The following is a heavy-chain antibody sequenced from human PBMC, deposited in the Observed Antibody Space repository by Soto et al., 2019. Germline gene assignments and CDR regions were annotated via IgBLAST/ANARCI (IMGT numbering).Heavy chain of an antibody. CDR2: IYYSGST. J-gene: IGHJ5*02. V-gene: IGHV4-59*01. CDR1: GASISSYY. CDR3: ARAIAVAGTGWFDP. Sequence: SETLSLTCTVSGASISSYYWSWIRQPPGKGLEWIGYIYYSGSTNYNPSLNSRVTISVDTSKNQFSLKLSSVTAPDTAVYYCARAIAVAGTGWFDPWGQGTLVTVSS. D-gene: IGHD6-19*01.